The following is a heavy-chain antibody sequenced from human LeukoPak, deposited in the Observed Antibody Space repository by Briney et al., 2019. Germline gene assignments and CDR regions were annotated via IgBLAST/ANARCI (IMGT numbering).Heavy chain of an antibody. CDR1: GFTFSSYW. V-gene: IGHV3-74*01. J-gene: IGHJ5*02. CDR2: ISGDGSST. Sequence: GGSLRLSCAASGFTFSSYWMHWVRQAPGKGLVWLSRISGDGSSTSYADSVKGRFTISRDNAKNTLYLQMNSLRAEDTAMYYCVRPSVGFDPWGQGTLVTVSS. CDR3: VRPSVGFDP.